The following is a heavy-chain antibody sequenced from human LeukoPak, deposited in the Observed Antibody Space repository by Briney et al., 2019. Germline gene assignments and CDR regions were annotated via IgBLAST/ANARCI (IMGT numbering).Heavy chain of an antibody. Sequence: PGGSLRLSCAASGFTFSSYAMNWVRQTPGKGLEWVSYISSSSDTIYYADSVKGRFTISRDNAKSSLYLQMNSLRAEDTAVYYCARDSLGPAANWFDPRGQGTLVTVSS. CDR1: GFTFSSYA. V-gene: IGHV3-48*01. J-gene: IGHJ5*02. CDR3: ARDSLGPAANWFDP. D-gene: IGHD2-2*01. CDR2: ISSSSDTI.